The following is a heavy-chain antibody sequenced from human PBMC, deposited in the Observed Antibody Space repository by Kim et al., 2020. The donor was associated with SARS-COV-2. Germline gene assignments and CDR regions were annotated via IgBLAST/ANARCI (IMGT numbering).Heavy chain of an antibody. V-gene: IGHV3-74*01. CDR1: GFTFSDYW. CDR3: ARGLYRKYGTYV. Sequence: GGSLRLSCAASGFTFSDYWMHWVRQAPGKGLVWVSRIKSDGSSTNYADSVKGRFTISRDNAKTTVYLQMNSLRAEDTAVYYCARGLYRKYGTYVWGQGTT. J-gene: IGHJ6*02. CDR2: IKSDGSST.